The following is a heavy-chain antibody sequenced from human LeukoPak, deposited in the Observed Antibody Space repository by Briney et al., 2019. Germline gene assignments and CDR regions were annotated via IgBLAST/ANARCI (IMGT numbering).Heavy chain of an antibody. Sequence: GRSLRLSCAASGFTFSSYAMHWVRQAPGKGLEGVAVISYDGSNKYYADSVKGRFTISRDNSKNTLYLQMNSLRAEDTAVYYCARTEWTRTGAFDIWGQGTMVTVSS. CDR3: ARTEWTRTGAFDI. D-gene: IGHD3-3*01. CDR2: ISYDGSNK. J-gene: IGHJ3*02. V-gene: IGHV3-30-3*01. CDR1: GFTFSSYA.